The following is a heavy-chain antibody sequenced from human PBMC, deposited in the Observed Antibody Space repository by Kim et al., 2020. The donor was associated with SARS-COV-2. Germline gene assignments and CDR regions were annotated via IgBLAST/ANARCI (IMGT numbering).Heavy chain of an antibody. CDR3: AKDRDRSAHSSGYYFDY. Sequence: KGRFTISRDNSKNTLYLQMNSRRAEDTAVYYCAKDRDRSAHSSGYYFDYWGQGTLVTVSS. V-gene: IGHV3-23*03. D-gene: IGHD3-22*01. J-gene: IGHJ4*02.